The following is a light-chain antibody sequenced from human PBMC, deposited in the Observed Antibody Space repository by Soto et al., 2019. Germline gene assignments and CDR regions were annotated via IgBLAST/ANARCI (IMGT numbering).Light chain of an antibody. CDR1: QAISNY. J-gene: IGKJ2*01. CDR3: QQSNDLPFT. Sequence: DIQMTQSPSSLSASVGDRVTITCQASQAISNYLNWYQQKPGKAPDLLTYDAANLERGVPSRFSGSGSGTDFTLTITNLQPEDIATYFCQQSNDLPFTFGQGTKVDIK. V-gene: IGKV1-33*01. CDR2: DAA.